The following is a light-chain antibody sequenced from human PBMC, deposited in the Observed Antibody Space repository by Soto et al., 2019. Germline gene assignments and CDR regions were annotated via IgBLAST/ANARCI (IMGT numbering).Light chain of an antibody. CDR2: VAS. J-gene: IGKJ1*01. CDR1: QSISRY. V-gene: IGKV1-39*01. Sequence: IQLTQSPSSLSASVGDRVTITCRASQSISRYLNLYQQQPGKSPNLPIYVASSLQSEVPSRFSGSGSGTDFTLTISSLQPEDFATYYCQQSYSTPRTFGQGTKV. CDR3: QQSYSTPRT.